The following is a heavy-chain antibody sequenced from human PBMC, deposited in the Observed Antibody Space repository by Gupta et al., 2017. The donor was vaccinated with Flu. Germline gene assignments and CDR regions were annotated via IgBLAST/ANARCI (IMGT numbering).Heavy chain of an antibody. CDR2: IGSSDSYI. CDR1: SDYT. V-gene: IGHV3-21*01. D-gene: IGHD6-19*01. Sequence: SDYTMDWVRQAPGKGLEWVSSIGSSDSYIFYADLVKGRFTISRDNDKNSLFLQMNNLRAEDTAIYYCARVAVSSMDGWGQGTTVTVPS. CDR3: ARVAVSSMDG. J-gene: IGHJ6*02.